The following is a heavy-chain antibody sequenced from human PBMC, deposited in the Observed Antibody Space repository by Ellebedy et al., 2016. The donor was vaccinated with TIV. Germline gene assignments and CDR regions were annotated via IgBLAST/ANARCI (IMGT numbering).Heavy chain of an antibody. J-gene: IGHJ6*02. CDR2: IWFNGAQ. D-gene: IGHD2-2*01. V-gene: IGHV3-33*01. Sequence: GESLKISCAASGFTLDTYGMNWVRQAPDKGLEWVGIIWFNGAQYYGETVRGRFTISRDNAKNTVYLQTDSLRDEDTAVYYCARGIRDHYAVDVWGQGTTVTVSS. CDR1: GFTLDTYG. CDR3: ARGIRDHYAVDV.